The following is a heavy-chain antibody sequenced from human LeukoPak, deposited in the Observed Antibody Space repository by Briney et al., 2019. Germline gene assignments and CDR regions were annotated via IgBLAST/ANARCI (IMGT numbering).Heavy chain of an antibody. V-gene: IGHV1-69*01. CDR2: IIPIFGTA. CDR1: GGTFSSYA. D-gene: IGHD2-15*01. J-gene: IGHJ6*02. Sequence: SVKVSCKASGGTFSSYAISWVRQAPGQGLEWMGGIIPIFGTANYAQKFQGRVTITADESTSTAYMELSSLRSEDTAVYYRARAAVVVAAINYYYYGMDVWGQGTTVTVSS. CDR3: ARAAVVVAAINYYYYGMDV.